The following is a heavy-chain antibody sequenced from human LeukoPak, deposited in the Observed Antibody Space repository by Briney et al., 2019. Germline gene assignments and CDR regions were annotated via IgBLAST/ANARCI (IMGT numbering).Heavy chain of an antibody. CDR1: GGTFSSYG. Sequence: SVKVSCKASGGTFSSYGISWVRQAPGQGLEWMGRIIPILGTTNYVEKFQGRVTITTDEPTTTVYMELSSLRSGDTALYYCARGGATYYYDSSGYYEGAYDIWGQGTMVTVSS. CDR2: IIPILGTT. J-gene: IGHJ3*02. V-gene: IGHV1-69*11. D-gene: IGHD3-22*01. CDR3: ARGGATYYYDSSGYYEGAYDI.